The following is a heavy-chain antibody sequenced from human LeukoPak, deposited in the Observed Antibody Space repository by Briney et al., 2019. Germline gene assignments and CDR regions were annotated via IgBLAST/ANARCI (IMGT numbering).Heavy chain of an antibody. V-gene: IGHV3-53*01. Sequence: PGGSLRLSCAASGFTVSSNYMSWVRQAPGKGLEWVSVIYSGGSTYYADSVKGRLTISRDNSKNTLYLQMNSLRAEDTAVYYCARVGYYANDAFDIWGQGTMVTVSS. CDR1: GFTVSSNY. CDR3: ARVGYYANDAFDI. D-gene: IGHD3-16*01. J-gene: IGHJ3*02. CDR2: IYSGGST.